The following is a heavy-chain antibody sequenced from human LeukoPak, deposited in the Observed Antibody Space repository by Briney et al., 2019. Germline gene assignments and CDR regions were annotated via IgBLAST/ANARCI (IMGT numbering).Heavy chain of an antibody. V-gene: IGHV1-46*01. J-gene: IGHJ4*02. CDR2: INPSGGST. CDR3: ARDSTTSIAAAGPSSVDY. D-gene: IGHD6-13*01. CDR1: GYTFTSYY. Sequence: GASVEVSCKASGYTFTSYYMHWVRQAPGQGLEWMGIINPSGGSTSYAQKFQGRVTMTRDTSTSTVYMELSSLRSEDTAAYYCARDSTTSIAAAGPSSVDYWGQGTLVTVSS.